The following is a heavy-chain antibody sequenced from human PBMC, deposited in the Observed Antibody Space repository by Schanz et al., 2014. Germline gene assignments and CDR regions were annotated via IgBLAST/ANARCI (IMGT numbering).Heavy chain of an antibody. J-gene: IGHJ4*02. CDR3: FSMHYGNSVY. D-gene: IGHD1-7*01. CDR2: VRNRRNSDII. V-gene: IGHV3-72*01. Sequence: EVQLVESGGGLVQPGRSLRLSCTASGFTFGDHSMSWVRQAPGKGLEWLGRVRNRRNSDIIEYAASVEGRFTISRDESKNSVYLQMNSLQTDDTAVYYCFSMHYGNSVYWGQGTLVTVSS. CDR1: GFTFGDHS.